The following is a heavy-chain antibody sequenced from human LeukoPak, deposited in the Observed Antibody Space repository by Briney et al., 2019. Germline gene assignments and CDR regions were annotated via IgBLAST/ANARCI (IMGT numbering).Heavy chain of an antibody. CDR1: GDSVSGNSAA. V-gene: IGHV6-1*01. J-gene: IGHJ3*02. D-gene: IGHD2/OR15-2a*01. Sequence: SQTLSLTCAISGDSVSGNSAAWNWIRQSPSRGLEWLGRTYYRSKWYNDYAVSVKSRITINPDTSKNQFSLQLNSVTPEDTAVYYCARGPHFRPLYAFDIWGQGTMVTVSS. CDR3: ARGPHFRPLYAFDI. CDR2: TYYRSKWYN.